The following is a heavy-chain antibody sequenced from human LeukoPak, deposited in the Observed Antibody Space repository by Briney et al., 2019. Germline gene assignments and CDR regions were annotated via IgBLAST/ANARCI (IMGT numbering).Heavy chain of an antibody. Sequence: ASVKVSCKASGYTFTSYDINWVRQATGQGLEWMGWMNPNSGNTGYAHKFQGRVTMTRNTSISTAYMELSSLGYEDTAVYYCARGGGIVVVTAIDYWGQGTLVTVSS. CDR3: ARGGGIVVVTAIDY. CDR2: MNPNSGNT. J-gene: IGHJ4*02. V-gene: IGHV1-8*01. D-gene: IGHD2-21*02. CDR1: GYTFTSYD.